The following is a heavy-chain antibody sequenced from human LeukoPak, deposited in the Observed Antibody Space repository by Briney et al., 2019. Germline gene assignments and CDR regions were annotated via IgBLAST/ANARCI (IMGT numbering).Heavy chain of an antibody. CDR1: GGTFSSYA. D-gene: IGHD2-2*01. CDR2: INPIFGTA. V-gene: IGHV1-69*13. CDR3: ARIDCSSTSCSS. J-gene: IGHJ4*02. Sequence: SVKVSCKASGGTFSSYAISWVRQAPGQGLEWMGGINPIFGTANYAQKFQGRVTITADESTSTAYMELSSLRSEDTAVYYCARIDCSSTSCSSWGQGTLVTVSS.